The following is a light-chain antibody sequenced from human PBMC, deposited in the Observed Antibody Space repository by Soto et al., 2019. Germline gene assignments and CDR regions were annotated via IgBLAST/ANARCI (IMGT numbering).Light chain of an antibody. CDR3: QQYYNWPRT. J-gene: IGKJ1*01. CDR2: FAS. Sequence: EIVMTQSPATLSVSPGERVALSCRASQSISSSLAWYQQKPGQAPRLLIYFASTRATGIATRFSGNGSGTEFTRTIRSLKSEDFAVYYCQQYYNWPRTFGQGTKVEIK. V-gene: IGKV3-15*01. CDR1: QSISSS.